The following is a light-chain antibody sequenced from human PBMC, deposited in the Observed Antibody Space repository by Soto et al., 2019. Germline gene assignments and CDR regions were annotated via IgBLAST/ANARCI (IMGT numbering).Light chain of an antibody. CDR1: QSMSIH. Sequence: DIVMTQSPATLSVSPGERATLSCRASQSMSIHLAWYQHKPGQAPRLLIYDASTRATGVPPRFSGSGSETEFTLTISSLQSEDFATYYCQQYQRWPPWTFGQGTRLEIK. J-gene: IGKJ1*01. CDR2: DAS. V-gene: IGKV3-15*01. CDR3: QQYQRWPPWT.